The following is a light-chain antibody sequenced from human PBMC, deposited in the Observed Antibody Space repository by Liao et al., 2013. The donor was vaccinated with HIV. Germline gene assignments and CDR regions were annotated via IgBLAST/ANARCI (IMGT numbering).Light chain of an antibody. CDR1: NLSNILGNKY. CDR3: QAWDSRADVV. CDR2: QDS. J-gene: IGLJ2*01. V-gene: IGLV3-1*01. Sequence: SYGLTQPPSVSVSTGQTASITCYGDNLSNILGNKYLHWYLQRPGQSPVLVIYQDSKRPSGIPGRFSGSSSGNTGTLTISGTQAMDEADYFCQAWDSRADVVFGGGTKLTVL.